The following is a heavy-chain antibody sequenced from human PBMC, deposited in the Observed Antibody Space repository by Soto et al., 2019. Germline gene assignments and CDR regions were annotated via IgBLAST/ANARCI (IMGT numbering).Heavy chain of an antibody. D-gene: IGHD2-2*01. CDR2: IWYDGSNK. CDR3: ASTPIDCSSTSCYPLDYYYYMDV. Sequence: GESLKISCAASGFTFSSYGMHWVRQAPGNGLEWVAVIWYDGSNKYYADSVKGRFTISRDNSKNTLYLQMNSLRAEDTAVYYCASTPIDCSSTSCYPLDYYYYMDVWGKGTTVTVSS. V-gene: IGHV3-33*01. CDR1: GFTFSSYG. J-gene: IGHJ6*03.